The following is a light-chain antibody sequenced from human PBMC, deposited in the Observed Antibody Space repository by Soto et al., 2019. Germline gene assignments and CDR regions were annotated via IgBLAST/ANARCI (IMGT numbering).Light chain of an antibody. Sequence: QSVLTQPPSVSGAPGQRVTISCTESSSNIGAGYDVHWYQQLPGTAPKLLIYGNSNRPSGVPDRFSGSKSGTSASLAITGLQAGDEADYYCQSYDSSLRGWVFGGGTKVTGL. J-gene: IGLJ3*02. CDR3: QSYDSSLRGWV. CDR2: GNS. CDR1: SSNIGAGYD. V-gene: IGLV1-40*01.